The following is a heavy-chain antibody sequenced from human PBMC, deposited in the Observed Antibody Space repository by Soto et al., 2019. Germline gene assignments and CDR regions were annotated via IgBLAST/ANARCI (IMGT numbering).Heavy chain of an antibody. J-gene: IGHJ4*02. CDR1: GFSLTTNKMS. CDR2: IDWDDDK. D-gene: IGHD1-1*01. CDR3: TRRNFSRNVYYFDY. Sequence: SGPTLVNPTQTLTLTCTFSGFSLTTNKMSVSWIRQPPGKALEWLARIDWDDDKFYNTSLKTRLTISKDTSKNQVLLTMTDMDPFDTATYFYTRRNFSRNVYYFDYWGQGTQVTVSS. V-gene: IGHV2-70*17.